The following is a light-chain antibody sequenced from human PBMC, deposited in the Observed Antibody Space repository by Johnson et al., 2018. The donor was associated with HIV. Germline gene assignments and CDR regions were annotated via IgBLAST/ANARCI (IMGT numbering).Light chain of an antibody. J-gene: IGLJ1*01. CDR1: SSNIGNNY. CDR2: DNN. CDR3: GTWDSSLSAGV. Sequence: QSVLTQPPSMSAAPGQKVTISCSGSSSNIGNNYVSWYQQLPGTAPKLHIYDNNKRPSGIPDRFSGSKSGTSATLGITGLQTGDEADYYCGTWDSSLSAGVFGTGTKVTVL. V-gene: IGLV1-51*01.